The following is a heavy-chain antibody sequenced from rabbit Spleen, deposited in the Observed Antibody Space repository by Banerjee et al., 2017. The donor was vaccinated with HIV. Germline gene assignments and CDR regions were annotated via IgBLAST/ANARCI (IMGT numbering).Heavy chain of an antibody. J-gene: IGHJ2*01. Sequence: QLVESGGGLVQPGGSLKLSCKASGFDFSSYGVSWVRQAPGKGLEWIGYIEPIFGNTYYANWVNGRFTISSHNAQNTLYLQLSSLTAADTATYFCARNHVNVFDPWGPGTLVTVS. CDR2: IEPIFGNT. CDR3: ARNHVNVFDP. V-gene: IGHV1S47*01. CDR1: GFDFSSYG. D-gene: IGHD5-1*01.